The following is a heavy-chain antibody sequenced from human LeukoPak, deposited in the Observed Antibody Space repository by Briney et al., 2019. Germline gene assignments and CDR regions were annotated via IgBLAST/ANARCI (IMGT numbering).Heavy chain of an antibody. V-gene: IGHV4-38-2*02. J-gene: IGHJ4*02. CDR1: GYSISSGYY. D-gene: IGHD4-17*01. CDR2: IYHSGST. CDR3: ARDLATVPNY. Sequence: PSETLSLTCTVSGYSISSGYYWGWIRQPPGKGLEWIGSIYHSGSTYYNPSLKSRVTISVDMSKNQFSLKLSSVTAADTAVYYCARDLATVPNYWGQGTLVTVSS.